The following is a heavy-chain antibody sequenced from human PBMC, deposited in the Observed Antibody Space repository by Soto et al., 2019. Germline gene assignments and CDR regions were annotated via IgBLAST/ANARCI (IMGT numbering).Heavy chain of an antibody. V-gene: IGHV4-30-4*01. D-gene: IGHD3-22*01. CDR3: ARGMGMIRRHDS. CDR1: GGSISGGDYY. CDR2: IYYTGTT. J-gene: IGHJ4*02. Sequence: QVQLQESGPGLVKPSETLSLTCTVSGGSISGGDYYWTWIRQSPGKGLEWIGNIYYTGTTYYNPSLKSRVTISVDTSNNQCSRSLNSVTATDTAVYYCARGMGMIRRHDSWGQGTLVIVST.